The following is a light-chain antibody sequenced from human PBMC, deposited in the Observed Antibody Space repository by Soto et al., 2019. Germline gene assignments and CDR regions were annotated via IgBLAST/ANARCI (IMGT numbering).Light chain of an antibody. V-gene: IGKV3D-15*01. CDR2: AAS. Sequence: IVMTQSPATLSVSPGEIATLSCRASQTVNNNLAWYQQRPCQAPRLLIYAASTRATGVPARFSGSGSGTEFTLTTSSLQSEDFAVYYCQQYNTWPPPSESVGPGTKVDVK. J-gene: IGKJ3*01. CDR3: QQYNTWPPPSES. CDR1: QTVNNN.